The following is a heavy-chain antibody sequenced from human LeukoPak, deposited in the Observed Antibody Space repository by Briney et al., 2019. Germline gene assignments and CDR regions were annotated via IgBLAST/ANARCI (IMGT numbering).Heavy chain of an antibody. CDR3: ARDWRMDV. CDR2: ISSNGGSA. J-gene: IGHJ6*02. Sequence: LSGGSLRLSCAASGFTFSSYSMNWVRQAPGKGLEYVSAISSNGGSAHYANSVKGRFTISRDNSNNTLYLQMGSLRGEDMAVYYCARDWRMDVWGQGTTVTVSS. CDR1: GFTFSSYS. V-gene: IGHV3-64*01.